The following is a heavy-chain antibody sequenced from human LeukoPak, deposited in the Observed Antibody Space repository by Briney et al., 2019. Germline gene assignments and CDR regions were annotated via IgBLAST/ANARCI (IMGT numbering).Heavy chain of an antibody. D-gene: IGHD3-10*01. V-gene: IGHV1-8*01. J-gene: IGHJ4*02. Sequence: ASVKVSCKASGYTFTSYDINWVRQATGQGLEWMGWMNPNSGNTGYAQKFQGRVTMTRNTSISTAYMELSSLRSEDTVVYYCARDRVGVYGSGSYFHDYWGQGTLVTVSS. CDR3: ARDRVGVYGSGSYFHDY. CDR2: MNPNSGNT. CDR1: GYTFTSYD.